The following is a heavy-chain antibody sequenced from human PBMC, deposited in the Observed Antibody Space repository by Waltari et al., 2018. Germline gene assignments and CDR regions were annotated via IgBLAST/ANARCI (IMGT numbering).Heavy chain of an antibody. V-gene: IGHV1-24*01. D-gene: IGHD2-15*01. J-gene: IGHJ5*02. Sequence: QVQLVQSGAEVKKPGASVKVSCRVSGYSLTESALHWVRQPPGKGLEWLGGFDPEYGEAVYAQEFQGRVTMTEDTSKDTAYMELSSLTYEDTAVYYCTRDRVGYCSGGTCYSRWFDPWGQGTLVTVSS. CDR1: GYSLTESA. CDR2: FDPEYGEA. CDR3: TRDRVGYCSGGTCYSRWFDP.